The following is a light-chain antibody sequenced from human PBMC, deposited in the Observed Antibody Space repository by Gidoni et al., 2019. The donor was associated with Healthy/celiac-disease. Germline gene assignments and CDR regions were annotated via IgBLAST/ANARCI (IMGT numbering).Light chain of an antibody. CDR3: QQYGSSPFS. Sequence: ASQSVSSSYLAWYQQKPGQAPRLLIYGASIRATGIPDRFSGSGSGTDFTLTISRLEPEDFAVYYCQQYGSSPFSFGQGTKLEIK. J-gene: IGKJ2*03. V-gene: IGKV3-20*01. CDR2: GAS. CDR1: QSVSSSY.